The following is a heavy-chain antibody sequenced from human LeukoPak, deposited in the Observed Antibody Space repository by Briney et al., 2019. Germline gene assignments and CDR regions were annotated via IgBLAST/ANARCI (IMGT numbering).Heavy chain of an antibody. CDR1: GYTFTSYD. CDR2: ISAYNGNT. Sequence: ASVKVSCKASGYTFTSYDISWVRQAPGQGLEWMGWISAYNGNTNYAQKLQGRVTMTTDTSTSTAYMELRSLRSDDTAVYYCARFIAAASFSVYYGMDVWGQGTTVTVSS. D-gene: IGHD6-13*01. CDR3: ARFIAAASFSVYYGMDV. V-gene: IGHV1-18*01. J-gene: IGHJ6*02.